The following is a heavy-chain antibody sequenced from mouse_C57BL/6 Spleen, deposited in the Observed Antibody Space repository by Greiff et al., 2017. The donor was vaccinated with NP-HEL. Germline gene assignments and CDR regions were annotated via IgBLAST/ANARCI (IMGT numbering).Heavy chain of an antibody. D-gene: IGHD2-1*01. Sequence: QVQLQQPGAELVKPGASVKLSCKASGYTFTSYWMHWVKQRPGRGLEWIGRIDPNSGGTKYNEKFKSKATLTVDKPSSTAYMQLSSLTSEDSAVYYWARSGLYYGNYEAWFAYWGQGTLVTVSA. CDR3: ARSGLYYGNYEAWFAY. CDR1: GYTFTSYW. CDR2: IDPNSGGT. J-gene: IGHJ3*01. V-gene: IGHV1-72*01.